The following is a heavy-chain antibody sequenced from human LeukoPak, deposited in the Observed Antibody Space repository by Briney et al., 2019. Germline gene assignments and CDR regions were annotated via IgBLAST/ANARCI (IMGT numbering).Heavy chain of an antibody. D-gene: IGHD2-21*02. J-gene: IGHJ4*02. V-gene: IGHV3-21*01. CDR3: AREAYCGGDCYIFDY. CDR2: ISSSSSYI. CDR1: GFTFSSYS. Sequence: GGSLRLSCAASGFTFSSYSMNWVRQAPGKGLEWVSSISSSSSYIYYADSVEGRSTISRDNAKNSLYLQMNSLRAEDTAVYYCAREAYCGGDCYIFDYWGQGTLVTVSS.